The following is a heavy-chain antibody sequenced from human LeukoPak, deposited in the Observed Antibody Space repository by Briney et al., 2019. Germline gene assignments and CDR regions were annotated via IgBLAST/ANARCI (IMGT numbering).Heavy chain of an antibody. CDR3: AREYCGGDCYSGAFDI. J-gene: IGHJ3*02. D-gene: IGHD2-21*02. CDR2: IYYSGST. V-gene: IGHV4-31*03. CDR1: GGSFSNGGYY. Sequence: SETLSLTCTVSGGSFSNGGYYCGWIRQHPGTGLEWIGYIYYSGSTYYNPSLKSRVTISVDTSKNQFSLKLCSVTAADTAVYYCAREYCGGDCYSGAFDIWGQGTMVTVSS.